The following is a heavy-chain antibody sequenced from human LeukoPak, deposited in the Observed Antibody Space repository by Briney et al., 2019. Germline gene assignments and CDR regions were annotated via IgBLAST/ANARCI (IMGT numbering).Heavy chain of an antibody. Sequence: GGSLRLSCAASGFTFSNAWMSWVRQAPGKGLEWVGRIKSKTDGGTTDYAAPVKGRFTISRDDSKNTLYLQMNSLKTEDTAVYYCTTDLDSSGYDFFFDYWGQGTLVTASS. D-gene: IGHD5-12*01. J-gene: IGHJ4*02. CDR2: IKSKTDGGTT. CDR1: GFTFSNAW. CDR3: TTDLDSSGYDFFFDY. V-gene: IGHV3-15*01.